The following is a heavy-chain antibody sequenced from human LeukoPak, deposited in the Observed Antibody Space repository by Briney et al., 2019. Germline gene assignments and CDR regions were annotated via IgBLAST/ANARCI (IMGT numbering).Heavy chain of an antibody. Sequence: GGSLRVSCAASGFNLSNAWMSWVRQAPGKGREWVGRMRSKTDGGTIDYAAPVKGRFTISRDDAENTLYLQMNSLKVEDTAEYYCATDRLFLQHWGQGTLVTVSS. CDR1: GFNLSNAW. CDR2: MRSKTDGGTI. CDR3: ATDRLFLQH. J-gene: IGHJ1*01. V-gene: IGHV3-15*01.